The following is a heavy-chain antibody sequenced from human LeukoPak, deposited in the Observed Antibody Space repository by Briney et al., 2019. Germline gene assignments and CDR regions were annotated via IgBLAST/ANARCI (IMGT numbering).Heavy chain of an antibody. J-gene: IGHJ5*02. CDR3: ARAVSGRLYNWFDP. V-gene: IGHV3-66*02. CDR1: GFTVGSNY. CDR2: IYSGGST. D-gene: IGHD6-19*01. Sequence: SGGSLRLSCAASGFTVGSNYMSWVRQAPGKGLEWVSVIYSGGSTYYADSVKGRFTISRDNSKNTLYLQMNSLRAEDTAVYHCARAVSGRLYNWFDPWGQGTLVTVSS.